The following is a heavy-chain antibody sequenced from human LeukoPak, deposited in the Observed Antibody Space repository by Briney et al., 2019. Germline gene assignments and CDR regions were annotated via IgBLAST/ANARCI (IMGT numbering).Heavy chain of an antibody. CDR3: ARLRGWADAFDI. CDR1: GGSIGTYY. Sequence: SETLSLTCTISGGSIGTYYWSWVRQPPGKGLEWIGNFYYSGSTTYNPSLKSRVTISVDTSKNQFSLKLSSVTAADTAVYYCARLRGWADAFDIWGQGTMVTVSS. J-gene: IGHJ3*02. D-gene: IGHD6-19*01. V-gene: IGHV4-59*01. CDR2: FYYSGST.